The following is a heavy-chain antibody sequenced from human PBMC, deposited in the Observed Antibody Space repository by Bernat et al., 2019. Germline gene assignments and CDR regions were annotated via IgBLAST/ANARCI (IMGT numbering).Heavy chain of an antibody. CDR3: ARLKGYSYGYFSSGDY. Sequence: QVQLQESGPGLVKPSETLSLTCTVSGGSISSYYWSWIRQPPGKGLEWIGYIYYSGSTNYNPSLKSRVTISVDTSKNQFSLKLSSVTAADTAVYYCARLKGYSYGYFSSGDYWGQGTLVTVSS. D-gene: IGHD5-18*01. CDR1: GGSISSYY. J-gene: IGHJ4*02. V-gene: IGHV4-59*12. CDR2: IYYSGST.